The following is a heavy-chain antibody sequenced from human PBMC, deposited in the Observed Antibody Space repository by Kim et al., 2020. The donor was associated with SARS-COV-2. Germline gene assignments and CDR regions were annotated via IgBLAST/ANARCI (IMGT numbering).Heavy chain of an antibody. V-gene: IGHV3-21*01. CDR2: ISSSSSYI. Sequence: GGSLRLSCAASGFTFSSYSMNWVRQAPGKGLEWVSSISSSSSYIYYADSVKGRFTISRDNAKNSLYLQMNSLRAEDTAVYYCARLAYQLLTYYYYYGMDVWGQGTTVTVSS. D-gene: IGHD2-2*01. CDR3: ARLAYQLLTYYYYYGMDV. J-gene: IGHJ6*02. CDR1: GFTFSSYS.